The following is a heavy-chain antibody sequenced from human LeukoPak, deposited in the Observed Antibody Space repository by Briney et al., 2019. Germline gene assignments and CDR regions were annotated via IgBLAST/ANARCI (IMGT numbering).Heavy chain of an antibody. V-gene: IGHV1-69*13. Sequence: ASVKVSCKASGGTFGSYVISWVRQAPGQGLEWMGGIIPIFGTAHYAQKFQGRHTITADESTSTVYMEMSSLRSEDTAMYYCAKEGDTALVTGYFDLWGRGTLVTVSS. J-gene: IGHJ2*01. CDR1: GGTFGSYV. CDR2: IIPIFGTA. CDR3: AKEGDTALVTGYFDL. D-gene: IGHD5-18*01.